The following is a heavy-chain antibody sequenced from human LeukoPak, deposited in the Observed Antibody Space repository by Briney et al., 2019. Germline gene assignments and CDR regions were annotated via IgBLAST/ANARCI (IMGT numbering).Heavy chain of an antibody. J-gene: IGHJ4*02. Sequence: SETLSLTCAVYGGSFSGYYWGWIRQPPGKGLEWIGEINHSGSTNYNPSLKSRVTISVDTSKNQFSLKLSSVTAADTAVYYCARGLRYGPSDYWGQGTLVTVSS. CDR2: INHSGST. CDR3: ARGLRYGPSDY. D-gene: IGHD4-17*01. V-gene: IGHV4-34*01. CDR1: GGSFSGYY.